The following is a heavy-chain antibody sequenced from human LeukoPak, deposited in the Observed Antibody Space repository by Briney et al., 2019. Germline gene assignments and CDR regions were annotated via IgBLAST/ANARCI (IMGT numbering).Heavy chain of an antibody. D-gene: IGHD3/OR15-3a*01. Sequence: SGGSLRLSCAASGFTFSSYAMSWVRQAPGKRLEWVSAISGSGGSTYYADAVKGRFTISRDNSNNTLYLQMNSLRAEDTAVYYCAKVWDWGIGSYWGQGTLVTVSS. CDR1: GFTFSSYA. CDR2: ISGSGGST. V-gene: IGHV3-23*01. CDR3: AKVWDWGIGSY. J-gene: IGHJ4*02.